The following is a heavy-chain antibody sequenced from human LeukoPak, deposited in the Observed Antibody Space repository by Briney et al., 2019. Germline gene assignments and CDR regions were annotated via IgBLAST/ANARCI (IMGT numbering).Heavy chain of an antibody. V-gene: IGHV3-23*01. D-gene: IGHD1-26*01. J-gene: IGHJ4*02. CDR1: GFTFSNYA. CDR2: ISGGGASA. Sequence: GGSLRLSCAASGFTFSNYALTWVRQAPGKGLEWVSTISGGGASAYYADSVKGRFTISRDNSKNTLYLQMNSLRAEDTAVYYCARAIEGATERGKWYYYFDYWGQGTLVTVSS. CDR3: ARAIEGATERGKWYYYFDY.